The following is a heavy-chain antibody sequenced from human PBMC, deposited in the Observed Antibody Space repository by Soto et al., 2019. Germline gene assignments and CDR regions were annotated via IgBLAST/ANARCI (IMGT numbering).Heavy chain of an antibody. Sequence: QVQLVQSGAEVKKPGSSVKVSCKASGGSFSSYAISWVRQAPGQGLEWMGGIIPIFGTANYAQKFQGRVTFTADKSTSTAYMELISLTSEDTAVYYCARVGAGFGGIDYWGQGTLVTVSS. CDR3: ARVGAGFGGIDY. D-gene: IGHD3-10*01. V-gene: IGHV1-69*06. CDR1: GGSFSSYA. CDR2: IIPIFGTA. J-gene: IGHJ4*02.